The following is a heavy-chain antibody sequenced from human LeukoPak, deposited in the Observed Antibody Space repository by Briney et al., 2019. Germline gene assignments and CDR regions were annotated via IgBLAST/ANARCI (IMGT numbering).Heavy chain of an antibody. V-gene: IGHV3-74*01. CDR1: GFTFSSYW. CDR2: IESDGST. Sequence: PGGSLRLSCAASGFTFSSYWMHWVRQTPGKGLMWVSRIESDGSTIYADSVKDRFTISRDNGKNTVYLQMNSLRPEDTAVYYCARGGYYNILTGFRSRNLGFDYWGQGTLVTVSS. CDR3: ARGGYYNILTGFRSRNLGFDY. J-gene: IGHJ4*02. D-gene: IGHD3-9*01.